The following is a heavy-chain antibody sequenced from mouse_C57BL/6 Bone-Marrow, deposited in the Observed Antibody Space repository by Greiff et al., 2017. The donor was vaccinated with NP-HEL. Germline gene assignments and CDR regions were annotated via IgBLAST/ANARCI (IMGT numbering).Heavy chain of an antibody. D-gene: IGHD2-1*01. V-gene: IGHV15-2*01. Sequence: QVQLQQSGSELRSPGSSVQLSCKDFDSEVFPIAYMSWVRQKPGHGFEWIGGILPSIGRTIYGEKFEDKATLDADTMSHTAYLELNSLTSEDSAICYCARPIWYPYWYFGVWRTGGTVTVTS. CDR3: ARPIWYPYWYFGV. CDR2: ILPSIGRT. CDR1: DSEVFPIAY. J-gene: IGHJ1*03.